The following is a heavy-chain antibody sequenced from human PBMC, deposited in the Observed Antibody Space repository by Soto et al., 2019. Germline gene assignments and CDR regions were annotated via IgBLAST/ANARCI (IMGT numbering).Heavy chain of an antibody. CDR3: ARDMGPSYYDFWSGLDV. Sequence: PGGSLRLSCAASGFTVSSNYMSWVRQAPGEGLEWVSVIYSGGSTYYADSVKGRFTISRDNSKNTLYLQMNSLRAEDTAVYYCARDMGPSYYDFWSGLDVSGQGTTVTVSS. J-gene: IGHJ6*02. CDR2: IYSGGST. D-gene: IGHD3-3*01. V-gene: IGHV3-53*01. CDR1: GFTVSSNY.